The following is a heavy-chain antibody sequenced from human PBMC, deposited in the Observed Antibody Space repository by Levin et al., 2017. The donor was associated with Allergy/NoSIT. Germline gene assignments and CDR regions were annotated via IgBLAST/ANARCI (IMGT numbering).Heavy chain of an antibody. CDR2: ISSNGVSR. CDR1: GFTFSTYA. J-gene: IGHJ3*02. V-gene: IGHV3-64*01. D-gene: IGHD1-26*01. CDR3: ARGGMYSRDAFDFDI. Sequence: GGSLRLSCAASGFTFSTYAMHWVRQAPGKGLEYVSGISSNGVSRYYANSVKGRFTISRDNFQRTVHLQMDSLRPDDMAVYYCARGGMYSRDAFDFDIWGQGTMVTVSP.